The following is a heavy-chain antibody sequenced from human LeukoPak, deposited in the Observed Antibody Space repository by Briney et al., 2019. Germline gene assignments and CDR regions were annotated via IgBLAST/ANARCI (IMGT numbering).Heavy chain of an antibody. V-gene: IGHV4-4*07. CDR1: GGSISSYY. D-gene: IGHD3-10*01. J-gene: IGHJ6*03. Sequence: PSETLSLTXTASGGSISSYYWSWIRQPAGKGLEWIGRIYTSGSTNYNPSLKSRVTMSVDTSKNQFSLKLSSVTAADTAVYYCASAHSGYYYYYMDVWGKGTTVTVSS. CDR3: ASAHSGYYYYYMDV. CDR2: IYTSGST.